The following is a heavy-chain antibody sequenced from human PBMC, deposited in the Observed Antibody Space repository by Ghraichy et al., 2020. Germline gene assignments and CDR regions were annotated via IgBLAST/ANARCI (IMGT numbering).Heavy chain of an antibody. CDR3: AREDSSSWYCLDY. J-gene: IGHJ4*02. Sequence: ASVKVSCKVCGYPFLGHFTYRVRQGPVLGLEWMGWINPNTGDTNYAQKFQGRVTMTRDTSISTAYMELSSLRSDDTAVYYCAREDSSSWYCLDYCGQGTLVTV. CDR1: GYPFLGHF. CDR2: INPNTGDT. D-gene: IGHD6-13*01. V-gene: IGHV1-2*02.